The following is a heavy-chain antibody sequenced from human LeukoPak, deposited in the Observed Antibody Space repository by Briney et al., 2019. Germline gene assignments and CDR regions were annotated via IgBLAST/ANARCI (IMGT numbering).Heavy chain of an antibody. J-gene: IGHJ4*02. D-gene: IGHD5-12*01. CDR1: GGSFSGYY. V-gene: IGHV4-34*01. CDR2: INHSGST. CDR3: ARGPTWHYFDY. Sequence: PSETLSLTCAVYGGSFSGYYWSWIRQPPGKGLEWIGEINHSGSTNYNPSLKSRVTISVDTSKNQISLKLSSVTAADTAVYYCARGPTWHYFDYWGQGTLVTVSS.